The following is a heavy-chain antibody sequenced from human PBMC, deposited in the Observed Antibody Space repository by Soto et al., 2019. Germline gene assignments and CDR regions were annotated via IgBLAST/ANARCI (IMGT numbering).Heavy chain of an antibody. CDR1: GYTFTGYG. V-gene: IGHV1-18*04. CDR3: ARERGSYNWNYKGLLDY. D-gene: IGHD1-7*01. J-gene: IGHJ4*02. CDR2: ISAYNGNT. Sequence: ASVKVSCKASGYTFTGYGISWVRQAPGQGLEWMGWISAYNGNTNYAQKLQGRVTMTTDTSTSTAYMELRSLRSDDTAVYYCARERGSYNWNYKGLLDYWGQGTLVTVSS.